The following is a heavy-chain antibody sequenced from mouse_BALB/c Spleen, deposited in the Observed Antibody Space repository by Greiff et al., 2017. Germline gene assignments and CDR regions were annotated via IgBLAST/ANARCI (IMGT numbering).Heavy chain of an antibody. J-gene: IGHJ1*01. Sequence: EVKLVESGGGLVKPGGSLKLSCAASGFTFSDYYMYWVRQTPEKRLEWVATISDGGSYTYYPDSVKGRFTISRDNAKNNLYLQMSSLKSEDTAMYYCARVGMITTWYFDVWGAGTTVTVAS. CDR3: ARVGMITTWYFDV. CDR1: GFTFSDYY. CDR2: ISDGGSYT. D-gene: IGHD2-4*01. V-gene: IGHV5-4*02.